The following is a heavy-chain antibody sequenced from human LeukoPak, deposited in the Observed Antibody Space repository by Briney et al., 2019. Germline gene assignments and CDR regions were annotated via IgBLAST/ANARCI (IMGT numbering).Heavy chain of an antibody. CDR3: ARGEGSGYPPVSDY. J-gene: IGHJ4*02. Sequence: SVNLSCKASGGIFSSFSISWVRHPPGRGLEWMGGIITIFGPANYAQTFEGRVTITADESTSTAYMELSSPRSEDTAVYYCARGEGSGYPPVSDYWGKGTLVTVSS. D-gene: IGHD3-22*01. CDR1: GGIFSSFS. CDR2: IITIFGPA. V-gene: IGHV1-69*13.